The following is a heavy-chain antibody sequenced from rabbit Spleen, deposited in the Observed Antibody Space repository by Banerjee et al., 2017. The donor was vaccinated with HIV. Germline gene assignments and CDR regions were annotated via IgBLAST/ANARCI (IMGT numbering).Heavy chain of an antibody. CDR3: ARRIAGDGNHDL. V-gene: IGHV1S40*01. CDR1: GVSFSSNYY. D-gene: IGHD2-1*01. Sequence: QSLEESGGDLVKPGASLTLTCTASGVSFSSNYYMCWVRQAPGKGLEWIACIDTGSSGFTYFASWAKGRFTCSKTSSTTVTLQMNSLTAADTATYFCARRIAGDGNHDLWGPGTLVTVS. J-gene: IGHJ4*01. CDR2: IDTGSSGFT.